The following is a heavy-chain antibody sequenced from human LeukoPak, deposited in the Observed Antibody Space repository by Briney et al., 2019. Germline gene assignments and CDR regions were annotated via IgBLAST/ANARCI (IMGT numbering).Heavy chain of an antibody. J-gene: IGHJ4*02. CDR2: INPNSGNT. CDR3: ARAVIVVVPAAMYYFDY. Sequence: ASVKVSCKASGYTFTGYYMHWVRQAPGQGLEWMGWINPNSGNTGYAQKFQGRVTMTRNTSISTAYMELSSLRSEDTAVYYCARAVIVVVPAAMYYFDYWGQGTLVTVSS. V-gene: IGHV1-8*02. D-gene: IGHD2-2*01. CDR1: GYTFTGYY.